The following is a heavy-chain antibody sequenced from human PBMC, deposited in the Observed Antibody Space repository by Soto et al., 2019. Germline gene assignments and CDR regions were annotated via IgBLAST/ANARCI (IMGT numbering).Heavy chain of an antibody. CDR3: ATTASAFHWFDP. CDR1: GYTLTELS. CDR2: FDPEDGET. V-gene: IGHV1-24*01. J-gene: IGHJ5*02. Sequence: ASVKVSCKVSGYTLTELSMHWVRQAPGKGLEWMGGFDPEDGETIYAQKFQGRVTMTEDTSTDTAYMELSSLRFEDTAVYYCATTASAFHWFDPWGQGTLVTVSS. D-gene: IGHD3-10*01.